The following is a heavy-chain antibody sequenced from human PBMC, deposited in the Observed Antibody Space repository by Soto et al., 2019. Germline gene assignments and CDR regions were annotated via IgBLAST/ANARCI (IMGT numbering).Heavy chain of an antibody. Sequence: AAENVPCKAAGYTFTDYYMHYPRQAPGKVLEWMGWINPNSGGTNYAQKFQGRVTMTRDTSISTAYMELSRLRSDDTAVYYCARDMAGAIAAAGTLSDYWGQGTLVTVSS. V-gene: IGHV1-2*02. CDR3: ARDMAGAIAAAGTLSDY. D-gene: IGHD6-13*01. CDR2: INPNSGGT. J-gene: IGHJ4*02. CDR1: GYTFTDYY.